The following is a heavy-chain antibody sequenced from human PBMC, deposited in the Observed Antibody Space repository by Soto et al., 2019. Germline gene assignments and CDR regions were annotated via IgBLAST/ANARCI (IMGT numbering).Heavy chain of an antibody. CDR1: GYTFTSYY. J-gene: IGHJ5*02. CDR2: INPSGGST. V-gene: IGHV1-46*01. CDR3: ARDIPYYDFWSGYFPPPNWFDP. Sequence: AASVKVSCKASGYTFTSYYMHWVRQAPGQGLEWMGIINPSGGSTSYAQKFQGRVTMTRDTSTSTVYMELSSLRSEDTAVYYCARDIPYYDFWSGYFPPPNWFDPWGQGXLVTVYS. D-gene: IGHD3-3*01.